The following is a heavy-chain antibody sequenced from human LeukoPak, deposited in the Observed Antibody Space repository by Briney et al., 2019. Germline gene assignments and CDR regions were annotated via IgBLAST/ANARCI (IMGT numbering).Heavy chain of an antibody. Sequence: ASETLSLTCAVYGGSFSDYYWSWIRQPPGKGLEWIGEINHSGSTNYNPSLKSRVTISVDTSKNQFSLKLSSVTAADTAVYYCARQGKTTGWFDPWGQGTLVTVSS. D-gene: IGHD4-11*01. J-gene: IGHJ5*02. CDR3: ARQGKTTGWFDP. V-gene: IGHV4-34*01. CDR1: GGSFSDYY. CDR2: INHSGST.